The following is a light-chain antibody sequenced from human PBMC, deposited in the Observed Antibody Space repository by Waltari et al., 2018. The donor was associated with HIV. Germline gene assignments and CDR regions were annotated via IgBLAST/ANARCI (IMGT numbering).Light chain of an antibody. CDR2: DVN. CDR3: CSYAGNSDVV. Sequence: QSALTQPHSVSGSPGQSVTISCTGTSSDIGGYNYVSWYRQFPGKAPSVIIHDVNKRHSGVPDRFSGSKSGNTASLTISGLQTDDEADYYCCSYAGNSDVVFGGGTTLTVL. V-gene: IGLV2-11*01. CDR1: SSDIGGYNY. J-gene: IGLJ2*01.